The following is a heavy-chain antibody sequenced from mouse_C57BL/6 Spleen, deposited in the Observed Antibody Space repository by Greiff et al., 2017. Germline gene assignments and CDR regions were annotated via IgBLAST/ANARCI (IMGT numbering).Heavy chain of an antibody. CDR3: ARDYGRSHWYFDV. J-gene: IGHJ1*03. Sequence: VQLQQPGAELVRPGSSVKLSCKASGYTFTSYWMDWVKQRPGQGLEWIGNIYPSDSETHYNQKFKDKATLTVDKSSSTAYMQLSILTSEDSAVYYCARDYGRSHWYFDVWGTGTTVTVSA. CDR2: IYPSDSET. D-gene: IGHD1-1*01. V-gene: IGHV1-61*01. CDR1: GYTFTSYW.